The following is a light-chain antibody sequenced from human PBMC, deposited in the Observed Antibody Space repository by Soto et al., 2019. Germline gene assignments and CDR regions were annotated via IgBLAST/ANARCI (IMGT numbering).Light chain of an antibody. J-gene: IGKJ2*01. CDR2: GAS. V-gene: IGKV3-20*01. CDR1: QTIRSSY. CDR3: QQYGSSPPYT. Sequence: IVLTQSPGTLSLSPGERATLSCRASQTIRSSYLAWYQHKPGQAPRLLIYGASSRATGIPDRFSGSGSGTDFSLTISRLEPEDFAVYYCQQYGSSPPYTFGQGTRLEIK.